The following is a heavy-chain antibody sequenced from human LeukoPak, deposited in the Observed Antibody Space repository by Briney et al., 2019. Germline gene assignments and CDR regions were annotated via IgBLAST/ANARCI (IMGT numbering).Heavy chain of an antibody. D-gene: IGHD3-22*01. CDR3: ARTAYCYDSSGYDDAFDI. Sequence: GGSLRLSCAASAFTFTSYSLNWVRQAPGKGLEWVSSISSSGAYIYYADSVKGRFTISRDNAKNSLYLQMNSLRAEDTAVYYCARTAYCYDSSGYDDAFDIWGQGTMVIVSS. J-gene: IGHJ3*02. CDR1: AFTFTSYS. V-gene: IGHV3-21*01. CDR2: ISSSGAYI.